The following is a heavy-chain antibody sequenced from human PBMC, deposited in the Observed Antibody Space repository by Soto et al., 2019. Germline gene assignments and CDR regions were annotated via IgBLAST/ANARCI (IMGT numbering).Heavy chain of an antibody. Sequence: PSETLSLTCTVSGGSISTRSSYWGWIRQPPGKGLEWIGSIYYIGNTYYKQSLKSRVTISIDSSKNRFYLNLKSVTTADTTVYYYAREVCSGGSCYAAFDIWGQGTMVTVSS. CDR1: GGSISTRSSY. V-gene: IGHV4-39*02. CDR2: IYYIGNT. D-gene: IGHD2-15*01. J-gene: IGHJ3*02. CDR3: AREVCSGGSCYAAFDI.